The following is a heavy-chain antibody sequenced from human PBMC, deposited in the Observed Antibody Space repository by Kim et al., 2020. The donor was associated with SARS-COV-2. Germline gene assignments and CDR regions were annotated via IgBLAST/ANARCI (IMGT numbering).Heavy chain of an antibody. Sequence: SETLSLTCTVSGGSISSGGYYWSWIRQHPGKGLEWIGYIYYSGSTYYNPSLKSRVTISVDTSKNQFSLKLSSVTAADTAVYYCARVWYEYYYYGMDVWGQGTTVTVSS. J-gene: IGHJ6*02. CDR2: IYYSGST. CDR3: ARVWYEYYYYGMDV. D-gene: IGHD2-15*01. V-gene: IGHV4-31*03. CDR1: GGSISSGGYY.